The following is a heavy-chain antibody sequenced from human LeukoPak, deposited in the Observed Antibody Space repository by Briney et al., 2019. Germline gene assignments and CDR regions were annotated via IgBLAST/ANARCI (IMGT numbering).Heavy chain of an antibody. Sequence: SVKVSCKASGGTFSSYAISWVRQAPGQGLEWTGGIIPIFGTANYAQKFQGRVTITTDESTSTAYMELSSLRSEDTAVYYCARDNYAGANWFDPWGQGTLVTVSS. CDR2: IIPIFGTA. D-gene: IGHD1-7*01. CDR3: ARDNYAGANWFDP. CDR1: GGTFSSYA. V-gene: IGHV1-69*05. J-gene: IGHJ5*02.